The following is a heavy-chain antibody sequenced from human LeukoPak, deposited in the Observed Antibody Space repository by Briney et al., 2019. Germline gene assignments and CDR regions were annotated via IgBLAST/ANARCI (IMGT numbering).Heavy chain of an antibody. V-gene: IGHV3-30-3*01. CDR3: ARDAGCGGDCYSLSGPEAEYFQH. CDR1: GFTFSSYA. Sequence: PGRSLRLSCAASGFTFSSYAMHWVRQAPGKGLEWVAVISYDGSNKYYADSVKGRFTISRDNAKNSLYLQMNSLRAEDTAVYYCARDAGCGGDCYSLSGPEAEYFQHWGQGTLVTVSS. J-gene: IGHJ1*01. CDR2: ISYDGSNK. D-gene: IGHD2-21*02.